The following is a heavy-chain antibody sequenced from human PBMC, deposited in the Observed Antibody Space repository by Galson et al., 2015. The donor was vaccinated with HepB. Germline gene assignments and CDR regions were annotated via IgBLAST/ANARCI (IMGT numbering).Heavy chain of an antibody. V-gene: IGHV3-23*01. CDR1: GFTFSSYA. CDR2: ISGSGGST. D-gene: IGHD3-22*01. CDR3: AKGSGGITMIVVVITTWDF. J-gene: IGHJ4*02. Sequence: SLRLSCAASGFTFSSYAMSWVRQAPGKGLEWVSAISGSGGSTYYADSVKGRFTISRDNSKNTLYLQMNSLGAEDTAVYYCAKGSGGITMIVVVITTWDFWGQGTLVTVSS.